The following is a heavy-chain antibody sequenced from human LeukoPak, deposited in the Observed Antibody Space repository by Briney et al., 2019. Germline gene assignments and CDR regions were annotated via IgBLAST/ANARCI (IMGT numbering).Heavy chain of an antibody. V-gene: IGHV4-59*08. J-gene: IGHJ4*02. Sequence: SETLSLTCTVSGGSISNYYWSWIRQPPGKGLEWIGYIYYSGSTNYNPSLKSRVTISVDTSKNQFSLKLSSVTAADTAVYYCSAAGSPLDFDYWGQGTLVTVSS. D-gene: IGHD6-13*01. CDR2: IYYSGST. CDR3: SAAGSPLDFDY. CDR1: GGSISNYY.